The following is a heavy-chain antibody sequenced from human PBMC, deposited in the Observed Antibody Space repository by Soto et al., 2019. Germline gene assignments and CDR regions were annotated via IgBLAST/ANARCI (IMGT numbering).Heavy chain of an antibody. CDR1: GGSFSGYY. J-gene: IGHJ4*02. V-gene: IGHV4-34*01. CDR2: INHSGST. CDR3: ASQDLEYYDFWSGYYLGPLRY. Sequence: ETLSLTCAVYGGSFSGYYWSWIRQPPGKGLEWIGEINHSGSTNYNPSLKSRVTISVDTSKNQFSLKLSSVTAADTAVYYCASQDLEYYDFWSGYYLGPLRYWGQGTLVTVSS. D-gene: IGHD3-3*01.